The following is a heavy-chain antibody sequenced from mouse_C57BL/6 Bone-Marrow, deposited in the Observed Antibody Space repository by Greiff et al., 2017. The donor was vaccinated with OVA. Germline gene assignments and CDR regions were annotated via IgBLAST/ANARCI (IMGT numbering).Heavy chain of an antibody. CDR3: ARYITTVPWYFDV. CDR1: GYSITRDY. J-gene: IGHJ1*03. Sequence: EVKLVESGPGLAKPSQTLSLTCSVTGYSITRDYWNWIRKFPGNKLEYMGYISYSGSTYYNPSLKSRISITRYTSKNQYYLQLNSVTTEDTATYYCARYITTVPWYFDVWGTGTTVTVSS. D-gene: IGHD1-1*01. CDR2: ISYSGST. V-gene: IGHV3-8*01.